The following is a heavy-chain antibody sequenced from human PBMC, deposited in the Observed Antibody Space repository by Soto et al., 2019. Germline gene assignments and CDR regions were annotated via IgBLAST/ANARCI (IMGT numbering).Heavy chain of an antibody. CDR1: GVTFSSYA. CDR3: ARDYEPPIYGSGSLLGPYYYGMDV. Sequence: ASVKVSCKASGVTFSSYAISWVRQAPGQGLEWMGGIIPIFGTANYAQKFQGRVTITADKSTSTAYMELNSLRAEDTAVYYCARDYEPPIYGSGSLLGPYYYGMDVWGQGTTVTVSS. D-gene: IGHD3-10*01. J-gene: IGHJ6*02. CDR2: IIPIFGTA. V-gene: IGHV1-69*06.